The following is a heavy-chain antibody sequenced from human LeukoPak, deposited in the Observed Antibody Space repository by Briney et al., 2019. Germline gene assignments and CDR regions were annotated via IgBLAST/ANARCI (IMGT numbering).Heavy chain of an antibody. CDR1: GFTFSSYA. J-gene: IGHJ4*02. D-gene: IGHD3-3*01. Sequence: PGGSPRLSCAASGFTFSSYAMSWVRQAPGKGLEWVSAISGSGGSTYYADSVKGRFTISRDNSKNTLYLQMNSLRAEDTAVYYCAKDHKYYDFWSGSTGEYYFDYWGQGTLVTVSS. CDR3: AKDHKYYDFWSGSTGEYYFDY. CDR2: ISGSGGST. V-gene: IGHV3-23*01.